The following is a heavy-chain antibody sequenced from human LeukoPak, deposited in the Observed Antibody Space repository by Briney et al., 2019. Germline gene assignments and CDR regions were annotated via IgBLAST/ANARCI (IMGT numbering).Heavy chain of an antibody. CDR1: GFTFSDYY. CDR2: ISSSSSNI. D-gene: IGHD5-12*01. Sequence: GGSLRLSCAAPGFTFSDYYMSWIRQAPGKGLEWASFISSSSSNINYADSVKGRFTISRDNAKNSLYLQMNSLRAEDTAVYYCARSGTGYEKAFFDYWGQGTLVTVSS. V-gene: IGHV3-11*06. CDR3: ARSGTGYEKAFFDY. J-gene: IGHJ4*02.